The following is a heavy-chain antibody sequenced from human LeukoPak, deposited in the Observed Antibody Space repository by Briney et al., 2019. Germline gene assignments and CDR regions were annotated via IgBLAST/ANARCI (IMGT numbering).Heavy chain of an antibody. J-gene: IGHJ6*03. CDR2: IKQDGSEK. D-gene: IGHD3-16*01. CDR3: ARFEMGADYYYMDV. Sequence: PGGSLRLSCAASRFTFSNYWMSWVRQAPGKGLEWVAHIKQDGSEKYYVDSVKGRFTISRDNAKNSLYLQMNSLRAQDTAVYYCARFEMGADYYYMDVWGKGTTVTVSS. V-gene: IGHV3-7*01. CDR1: RFTFSNYW.